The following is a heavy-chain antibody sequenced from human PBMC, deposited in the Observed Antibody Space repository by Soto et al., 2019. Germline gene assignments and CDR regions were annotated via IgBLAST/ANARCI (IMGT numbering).Heavy chain of an antibody. D-gene: IGHD3-10*01. CDR3: AKDTWRYYGSGSYTDY. V-gene: IGHV3-23*01. CDR1: GFTFSSYA. J-gene: IGHJ4*02. Sequence: EVQLLESGGGLVQPGGSLRLSCAASGFTFSSYAMSWVRQAPGKGLEWVSAISGSGGSTYYADSVKGRFTISRDNSKNTLYLQMNSLRAEDTAVYYCAKDTWRYYGSGSYTDYWGQGTLVTVSS. CDR2: ISGSGGST.